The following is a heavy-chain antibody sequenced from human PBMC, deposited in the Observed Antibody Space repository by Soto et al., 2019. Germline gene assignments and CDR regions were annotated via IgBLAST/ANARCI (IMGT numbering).Heavy chain of an antibody. V-gene: IGHV2-5*02. Sequence: SGPTLVNPTQTLTLTCSFSGFSLSTRGVAVGWLRQPPGKALEWLTLIYWDDDKRFSPSLKSRLTITKDTSKNQVVLIMTDMDPVDTATYFCARSLGQSAPHYWGQGTLVTVSS. CDR3: ARSLGQSAPHY. D-gene: IGHD3-10*01. J-gene: IGHJ4*02. CDR1: GFSLSTRGVA. CDR2: IYWDDDK.